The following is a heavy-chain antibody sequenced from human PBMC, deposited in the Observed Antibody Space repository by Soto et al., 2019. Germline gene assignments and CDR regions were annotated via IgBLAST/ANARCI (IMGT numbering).Heavy chain of an antibody. CDR2: IYYSGST. CDR1: GGSVSSGSYY. D-gene: IGHD2-15*01. Sequence: PSETLSLTCTVSGGSVSSGSYYWSWIRQPPGKGLEWIGYIYYSGSTNYNPSLKSRVTISVDKSKNQFSLKLSSVTAADTAVYYCARDLWYCSGGSCAAWGQGTLVTVSS. CDR3: ARDLWYCSGGSCAA. J-gene: IGHJ5*02. V-gene: IGHV4-61*01.